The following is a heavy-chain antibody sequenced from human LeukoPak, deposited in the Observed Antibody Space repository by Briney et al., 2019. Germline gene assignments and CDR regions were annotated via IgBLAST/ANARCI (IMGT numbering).Heavy chain of an antibody. J-gene: IGHJ6*02. CDR2: ISGSGGST. CDR3: AKGRGVVRGVIFLQTSIPGYYGMDV. Sequence: SGGSLRLSCAASGFTFSSYAMSWVRQAPGKGLEWVSAISGSGGSTYYPDSVKGRFTISRDNSKNTLYLQMNSLRAEDTAVYYCAKGRGVVRGVIFLQTSIPGYYGMDVWGQGTTVTVSS. CDR1: GFTFSSYA. V-gene: IGHV3-23*01. D-gene: IGHD3-10*01.